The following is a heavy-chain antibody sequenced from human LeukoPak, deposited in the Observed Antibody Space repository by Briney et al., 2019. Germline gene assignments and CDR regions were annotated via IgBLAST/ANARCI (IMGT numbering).Heavy chain of an antibody. J-gene: IGHJ6*02. Sequence: ASVKVSCKASGYTFTGYYMHWVRQAPGQGLEWMGIINPSGGSTSYAQKFQGRVTMTRDTSTSTVYMELSSLRSEDTAVYYCARSGYDPGRYYYGMDVWGQGTTVTVSS. CDR3: ARSGYDPGRYYYGMDV. CDR1: GYTFTGYY. V-gene: IGHV1-46*01. D-gene: IGHD5-12*01. CDR2: INPSGGST.